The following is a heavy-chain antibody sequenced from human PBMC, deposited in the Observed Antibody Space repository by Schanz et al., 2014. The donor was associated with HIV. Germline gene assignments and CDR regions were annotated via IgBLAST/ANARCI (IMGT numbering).Heavy chain of an antibody. CDR3: ARDVVATISPKYYYYGMDV. V-gene: IGHV1-69*06. D-gene: IGHD5-12*01. CDR1: GGTFNNYA. CDR2: IIPIFNTA. J-gene: IGHJ6*02. Sequence: QVQLVQSGADVKQPGASLKVSCKASGGTFNNYAIYWVRQAPGQGLEWMGGIIPIFNTANYAQKFQGRVTVTADRSTSTAYMELSSLRSEDTAVYYCARDVVATISPKYYYYGMDVWGQGTTVTVSS.